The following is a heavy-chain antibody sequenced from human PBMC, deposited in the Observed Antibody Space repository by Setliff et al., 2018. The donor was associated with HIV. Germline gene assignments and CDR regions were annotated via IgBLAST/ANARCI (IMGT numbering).Heavy chain of an antibody. CDR2: INPSGGST. CDR3: ARVPAGVAYSDY. CDR1: GYTFSSYY. D-gene: IGHD2-15*01. V-gene: IGHV1-46*01. J-gene: IGHJ4*02. Sequence: ASVKVSCKASGYTFSSYYIHWVRQAPGQGLEWMGMINPSGGSTSYAQTFQARVTMTRDTTTNTVYMELSSLRSEDTGVYYCARVPAGVAYSDYWGQGTLVTVSS.